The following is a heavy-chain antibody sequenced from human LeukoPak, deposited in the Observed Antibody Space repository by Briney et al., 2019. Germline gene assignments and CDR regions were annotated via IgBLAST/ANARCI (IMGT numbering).Heavy chain of an antibody. J-gene: IGHJ4*02. D-gene: IGHD1-1*01. V-gene: IGHV4-59*01. CDR3: ARVGWNYYFDY. CDR1: GGSISSYY. CDR2: IYYSGST. Sequence: PSETLSLTCTVSGGSISSYYWSWIRQPPGKGLEWIGYIYYSGSTNYNPSLKSRVTISVDTSKNRFSLKLSSVTAADTAVYYCARVGWNYYFDYWGQGTLVTVSS.